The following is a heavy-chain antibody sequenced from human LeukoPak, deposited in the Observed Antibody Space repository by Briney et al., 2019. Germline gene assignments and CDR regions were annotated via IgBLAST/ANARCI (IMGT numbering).Heavy chain of an antibody. CDR1: GFTFSSYG. J-gene: IGHJ4*02. CDR2: IWYDGSNK. D-gene: IGHD5-18*01. Sequence: GRSLRLSCAASGFTFSSYGMHWVRQAPGKGLEWVAVIWYDGSNKYYADSVKGRFTISRDNSKNTLYLQMNSLRAEDTAVYYCAGGGGGYSYGYDYWGQGTLVTVSS. V-gene: IGHV3-33*01. CDR3: AGGGGGYSYGYDY.